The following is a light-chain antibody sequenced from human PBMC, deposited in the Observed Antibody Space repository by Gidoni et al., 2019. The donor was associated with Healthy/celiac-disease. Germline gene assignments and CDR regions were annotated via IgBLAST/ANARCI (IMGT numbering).Light chain of an antibody. CDR1: QSISSW. CDR3: QQYNSYSET. V-gene: IGKV1-5*03. CDR2: KAS. Sequence: IHMPPSPSTLSASVGDRVTITCRAIQSISSWLAWYQQKPGKAPKLLIYKASSLESGVPSRVSGSGSGTEFTLTSSRLQTDDFATYYCQQYNSYSETFGQGTKVEIK. J-gene: IGKJ1*01.